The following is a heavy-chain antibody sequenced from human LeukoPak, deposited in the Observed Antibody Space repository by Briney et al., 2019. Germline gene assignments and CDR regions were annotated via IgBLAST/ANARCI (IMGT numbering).Heavy chain of an antibody. CDR3: ASIDYSTSY. J-gene: IGHJ4*02. V-gene: IGHV3-30*04. CDR1: GFTFSSYA. CDR2: ISYDGSNK. D-gene: IGHD4-11*01. Sequence: GRSLRLSCAASGFTFSSYAMHWVRQAPGKGLEWVAVISYDGSNKYYADSVKDRFTISRDNSKNTLYLQMNSLRAEDTAVYYCASIDYSTSYWGQGTLVTVSS.